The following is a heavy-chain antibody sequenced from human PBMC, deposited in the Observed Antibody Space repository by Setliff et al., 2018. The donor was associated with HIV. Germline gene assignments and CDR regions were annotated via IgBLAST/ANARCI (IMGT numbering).Heavy chain of an antibody. CDR2: IKKDGSDK. J-gene: IGHJ4*01. CDR3: ASSRPPDDSSGYLDH. CDR1: GFTFSNSW. V-gene: IGHV3-7*03. Sequence: GESLTISCAASGFTFSNSWMTWVRQAPGKGLEWVANIKKDGSDKFYVDSAKGRFAISRDNAKNSLNLEMNSLRAEDTAIYYCASSRPPDDSSGYLDHWGQGTLVTVSS. D-gene: IGHD3-22*01.